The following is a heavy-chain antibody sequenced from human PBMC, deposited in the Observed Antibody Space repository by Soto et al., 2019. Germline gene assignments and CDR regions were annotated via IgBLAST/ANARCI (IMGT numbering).Heavy chain of an antibody. V-gene: IGHV4-30-4*01. D-gene: IGHD2-21*02. CDR1: GGSISSGDYY. Sequence: QVQLQESGPGLLKPSQTLSLTCTVSGGSISSGDYYWSWIRQPPGKGLEWIGYIYYSGSTYYNPSRKSRVIISVDKSKHQFSLKLSSVTAAETAVYYCARGIGDYSSAYFDPWGRGTLVTVSS. CDR2: IYYSGST. J-gene: IGHJ2*01. CDR3: ARGIGDYSSAYFDP.